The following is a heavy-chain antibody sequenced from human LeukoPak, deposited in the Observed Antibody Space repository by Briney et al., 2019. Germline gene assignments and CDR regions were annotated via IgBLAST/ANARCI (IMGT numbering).Heavy chain of an antibody. D-gene: IGHD3-10*01. J-gene: IGHJ4*02. V-gene: IGHV4-4*07. Sequence: SETLSLTCTVSDTSINTYYWSWIRQPAGKGLEWIGHIHATGTTNYNPSLKSRVTMSIDTSKNQFSLNMRSVTAADTAVYFCAKVAKYYYGSQTYFFFENWGQGTLVTVSS. CDR3: AKVAKYYYGSQTYFFFEN. CDR1: DTSINTYY. CDR2: IHATGTT.